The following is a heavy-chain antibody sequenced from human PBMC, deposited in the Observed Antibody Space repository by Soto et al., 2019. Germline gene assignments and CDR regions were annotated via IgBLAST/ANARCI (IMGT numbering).Heavy chain of an antibody. D-gene: IGHD3-10*02. CDR3: ARSPFLFRAVLLGYMDV. CDR2: ISYDGSNK. Sequence: GGSLRLSCAASGFTFSSYGMHWVRQAPGKGLEWVAVISYDGSNKYYADSVKGRFTISRDNSKNTLYLQMNSLRAEDTAVYYCARSPFLFRAVLLGYMDVWGQGTTVTVSS. V-gene: IGHV3-30*03. CDR1: GFTFSSYG. J-gene: IGHJ6*03.